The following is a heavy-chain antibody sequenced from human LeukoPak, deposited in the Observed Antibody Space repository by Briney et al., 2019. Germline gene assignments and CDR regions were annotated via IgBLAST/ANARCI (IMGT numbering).Heavy chain of an antibody. CDR3: ARDARSTEYSSSSHWFDP. Sequence: ASVKVSCKASGYTFTSYGISWVRQAPGQGLEWMGIINPSGGSTSYAQKFQGRVTMTRDMSTSTVYMELSSLRSEDTAVYYCARDARSTEYSSSSHWFDPWGQGTLVTVSS. J-gene: IGHJ5*02. V-gene: IGHV1-46*01. CDR1: GYTFTSYG. CDR2: INPSGGST. D-gene: IGHD6-6*01.